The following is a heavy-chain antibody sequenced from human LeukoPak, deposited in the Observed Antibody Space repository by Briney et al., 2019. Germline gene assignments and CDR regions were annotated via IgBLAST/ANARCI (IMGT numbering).Heavy chain of an antibody. CDR2: ISYDGSNK. Sequence: SGGSLRLSCAASGFTFSSYAMHWVRQAPGKGLEWVAVISYDGSNKYYADSVKGRFTISRDNSKNTLYLQMNSLRAEDTAVYYCARVNDMGIYYYYYYMGVWGKGTTVTVSS. V-gene: IGHV3-30*01. CDR3: ARVNDMGIYYYYYYMGV. D-gene: IGHD3-9*01. J-gene: IGHJ6*03. CDR1: GFTFSSYA.